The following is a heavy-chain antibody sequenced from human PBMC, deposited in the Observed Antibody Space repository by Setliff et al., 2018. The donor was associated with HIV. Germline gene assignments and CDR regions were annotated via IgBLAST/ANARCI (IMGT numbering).Heavy chain of an antibody. D-gene: IGHD3-3*02. CDR2: ISHTGNT. V-gene: IGHV4-34*01. J-gene: IGHJ4*01. Sequence: PSETLSLTCAVYGGSFSGYYWNWIRQSPGKGLQWIGEISHTGNTNFHWSLKSRITMSVDTTKNQFSLRLTSLTTADTGLYFCARGSSFGWDNHYFDFWGHGTLVTVSS. CDR3: ARGSSFGWDNHYFDF. CDR1: GGSFSGYY.